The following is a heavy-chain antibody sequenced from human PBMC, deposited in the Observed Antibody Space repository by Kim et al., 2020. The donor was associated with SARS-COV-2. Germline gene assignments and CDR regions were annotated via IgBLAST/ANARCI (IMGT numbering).Heavy chain of an antibody. CDR3: ARYSSGWPTSFFDY. Sequence: SETLSLTCTVSGGSISSYYWSWIRQPAGKGLEWIGRIYTSGSTNYNPSLKSRVTMSVDTSKNQFSLKLSSVTAADTAVYYCARYSSGWPTSFFDYWGQGTLVTVSS. J-gene: IGHJ4*02. CDR1: GGSISSYY. CDR2: IYTSGST. D-gene: IGHD6-19*01. V-gene: IGHV4-4*07.